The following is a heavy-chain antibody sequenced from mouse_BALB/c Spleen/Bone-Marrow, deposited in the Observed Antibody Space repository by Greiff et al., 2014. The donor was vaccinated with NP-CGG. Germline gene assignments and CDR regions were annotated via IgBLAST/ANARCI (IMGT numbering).Heavy chain of an antibody. D-gene: IGHD1-1*01. Sequence: VQLQQPGAELVKPGASVKLSCTASGFNIKDTYMHWVKQRPEQGLEWMGRIEPANGNTKYDPKLQGKATITADTSSNTAYLQLSSLTSEDTAVYYCASYYYGSSYGFAYWGQGTLVTVSA. CDR3: ASYYYGSSYGFAY. J-gene: IGHJ3*01. V-gene: IGHV14-3*02. CDR1: GFNIKDTY. CDR2: IEPANGNT.